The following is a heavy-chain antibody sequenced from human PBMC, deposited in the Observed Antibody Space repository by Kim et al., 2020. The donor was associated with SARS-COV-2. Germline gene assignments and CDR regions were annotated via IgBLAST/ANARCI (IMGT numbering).Heavy chain of an antibody. Sequence: GGSLRLSCAASGFTFSSYAMHWVRQAPGKGLEWVAVISYDGSNKYYADSVKGRFTISRDNSKNTLYLQMNSLRAEDTAVYYCARDRCRTPRYCSGGSCHYWGQGTLVTVSS. CDR3: ARDRCRTPRYCSGGSCHY. J-gene: IGHJ4*02. D-gene: IGHD2-15*01. CDR2: ISYDGSNK. CDR1: GFTFSSYA. V-gene: IGHV3-30-3*01.